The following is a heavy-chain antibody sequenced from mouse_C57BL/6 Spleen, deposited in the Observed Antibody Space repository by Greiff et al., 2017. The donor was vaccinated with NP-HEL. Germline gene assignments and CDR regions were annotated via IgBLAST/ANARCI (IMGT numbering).Heavy chain of an antibody. J-gene: IGHJ3*01. CDR2: IDPSDSYT. CDR3: ARSLYSKGAY. D-gene: IGHD2-5*01. CDR1: GYTFTSYW. V-gene: IGHV1-69*01. Sequence: QVQLQQPGAELVMPGASVKLSCTASGYTFTSYWMHWVKQRPGQGLEWIGEIDPSDSYTNYNQKFKGKSTLTVDKSSSTAYMQLSSLTSEDSAVYYCARSLYSKGAYWGQGTLVTVSA.